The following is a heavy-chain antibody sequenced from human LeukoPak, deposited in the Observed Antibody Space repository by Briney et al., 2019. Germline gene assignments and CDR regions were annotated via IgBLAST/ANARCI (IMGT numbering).Heavy chain of an antibody. Sequence: ASVKVSRKASGYTFTGYYMHWVRQAPGQGLEWMGWINPNSGGTNYAQKFQGRVTMTRDTSISTAYMELSRLRSNDTAVYFCARGLGTYCFDYWGQGTLVTVSS. CDR3: ARGLGTYCFDY. CDR1: GYTFTGYY. V-gene: IGHV1-2*02. CDR2: INPNSGGT. D-gene: IGHD3-16*01. J-gene: IGHJ4*02.